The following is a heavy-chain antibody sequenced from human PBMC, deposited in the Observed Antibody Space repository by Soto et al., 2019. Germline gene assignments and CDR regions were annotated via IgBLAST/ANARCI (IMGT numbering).Heavy chain of an antibody. D-gene: IGHD3-9*01. CDR2: INPDSGST. Sequence: ASVKVSCKASGYPFPAYYLHWGRQAPGQGPEWMGWINPDSGSTHYAKKFEGRVSLTRDTSIATAYMELTRLTSDDTAIYYCARPYYAILTCYSTYLDPWGPGTLVTVS. CDR1: GYPFPAYY. J-gene: IGHJ5*02. CDR3: ARPYYAILTCYSTYLDP. V-gene: IGHV1-2*02.